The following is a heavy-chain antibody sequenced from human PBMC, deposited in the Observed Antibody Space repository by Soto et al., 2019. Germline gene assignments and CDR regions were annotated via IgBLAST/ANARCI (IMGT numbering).Heavy chain of an antibody. D-gene: IGHD1-1*01. V-gene: IGHV1-69*13. CDR3: ARVLEFRDGYISNFDF. CDR2: IFPIFGTA. Sequence: SVKVSCKASGGTFSNYPFSWVRQAPGQGLEWMGGIFPIFGTANYAQKFQGRVTITADESTTTVYMELSSLRSEDTAVYYCARVLEFRDGYISNFDFWGQGTLVTVSS. CDR1: GGTFSNYP. J-gene: IGHJ4*02.